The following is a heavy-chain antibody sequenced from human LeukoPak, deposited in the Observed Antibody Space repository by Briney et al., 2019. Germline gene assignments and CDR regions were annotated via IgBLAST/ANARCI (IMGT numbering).Heavy chain of an antibody. CDR2: ISSSSSYI. CDR3: ARDSGVY. D-gene: IGHD3-10*01. J-gene: IGHJ4*02. Sequence: PGGSLRLSCAASGFTFDDYGMSWVRQAPGKGLEWVSSISSSSSYIYYADSVKGRFTISRDNAKNSLYLQMNSLRAEDTAVYYCARDSGVYWGQGTLVTVSS. CDR1: GFTFDDYG. V-gene: IGHV3-21*01.